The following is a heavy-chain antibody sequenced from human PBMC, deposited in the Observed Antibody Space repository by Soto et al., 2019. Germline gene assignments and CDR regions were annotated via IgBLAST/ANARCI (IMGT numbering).Heavy chain of an antibody. CDR1: GFTFSSYA. Sequence: TVGSLRLSCAASGFTFSSYAMSWVRQAPGKGLEWVSAISGSGGSTYYADSVKGRFTISRDNSKNTLYLQMNSLRAEDTAVYYCSKRDPTVTTGFEYWGQGTLVTVSS. D-gene: IGHD4-17*01. CDR3: SKRDPTVTTGFEY. V-gene: IGHV3-23*01. J-gene: IGHJ4*02. CDR2: ISGSGGST.